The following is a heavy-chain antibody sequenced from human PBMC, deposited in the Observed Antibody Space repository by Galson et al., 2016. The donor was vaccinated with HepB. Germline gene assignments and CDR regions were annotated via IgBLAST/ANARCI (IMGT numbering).Heavy chain of an antibody. V-gene: IGHV4-31*03. D-gene: IGHD2-15*01. J-gene: IGHJ6*03. Sequence: SVSGASISSGNYYWSWIRHHPGKGLEWIGYIYYSGSTYYNPPLKSRVSISIDTSKNQFSLKLNSVTAADTAVYYCARTQYCSGGNCYSKYYSYQYMDVWGKGTTVTVSS. CDR1: GASISSGNYY. CDR2: IYYSGST. CDR3: ARTQYCSGGNCYSKYYSYQYMDV.